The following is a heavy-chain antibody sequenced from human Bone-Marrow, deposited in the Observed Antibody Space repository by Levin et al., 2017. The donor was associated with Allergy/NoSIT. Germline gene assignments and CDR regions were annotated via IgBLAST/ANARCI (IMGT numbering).Heavy chain of an antibody. D-gene: IGHD6-13*01. CDR3: AHRRGLAAESRRYFDL. CDR2: ISWDDNK. V-gene: IGHV2-5*02. Sequence: SGPTLVKPTQTLTLTCTFSGFSLTTGGEAVGWIRQPPGEALEWLAVISWDDNKRYSPSLSGRLSITKDTSKNQVILTMTNMDPVDTGTYYCAHRRGLAAESRRYFDLWGRGSLVTVSS. CDR1: GFSLTTGGEA. J-gene: IGHJ2*01.